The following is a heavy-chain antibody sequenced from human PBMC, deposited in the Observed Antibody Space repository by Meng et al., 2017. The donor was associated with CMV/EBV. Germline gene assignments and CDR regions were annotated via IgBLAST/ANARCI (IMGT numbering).Heavy chain of an antibody. CDR1: GGSFSGYY. J-gene: IGHJ5*02. Sequence: QVQRHEWGARLLEPPATLSLTCAVYGGSFSGYYWSWIRQPPGKGLEWIGEINHSGSTNYNPSLKSRVTISVDTSKNQFSLKLSSVTAADTAVYYCARKRYWLLYPWFDPWGQGTLVTVSS. V-gene: IGHV4-34*01. CDR3: ARKRYWLLYPWFDP. D-gene: IGHD3-9*01. CDR2: INHSGST.